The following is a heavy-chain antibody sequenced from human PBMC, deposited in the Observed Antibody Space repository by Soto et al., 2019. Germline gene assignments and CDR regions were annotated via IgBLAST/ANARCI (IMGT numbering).Heavy chain of an antibody. D-gene: IGHD3-9*01. J-gene: IGHJ4*02. Sequence: PSETLSLTCTVYGGSIRGSYWSWIRQPPGQGLEWLRHIYESGSTHYNPSPKRRVTIAADTSKNQFSLKLSSGTAGDTDVYYCARDSDYDILTGYKFRFDYWGQGTLVTVSS. CDR3: ARDSDYDILTGYKFRFDY. CDR2: IYESGST. V-gene: IGHV4-59*12. CDR1: GGSIRGSY.